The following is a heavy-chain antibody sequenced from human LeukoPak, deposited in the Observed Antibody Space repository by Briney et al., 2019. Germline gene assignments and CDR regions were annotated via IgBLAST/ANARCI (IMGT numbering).Heavy chain of an antibody. CDR2: IVADSGNT. CDR3: AADPHSGGCSRPGNFQQ. D-gene: IGHD2-15*01. V-gene: IGHV1-58*01. Sequence: SAKVSCKASGCTFSRSTVLWARQTRGQSLEWIGWIVADSGNTNYAQKFEDRLTITRDMSTSTAYMELSSLRSEDTAVYFCAADPHSGGCSRPGNFQQWGQGTLVTVSS. CDR1: GCTFSRST. J-gene: IGHJ1*01.